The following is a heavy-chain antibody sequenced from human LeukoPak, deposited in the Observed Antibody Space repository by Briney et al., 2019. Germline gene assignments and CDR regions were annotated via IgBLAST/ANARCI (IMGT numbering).Heavy chain of an antibody. CDR1: GGSFSGYY. V-gene: IGHV4-34*01. CDR2: INHSGST. J-gene: IGHJ4*02. D-gene: IGHD5-18*01. Sequence: SETLSLTCAVYGGSFSGYYWSWIRQPPGKGLEWIGEINHSGSTNYNPSLKSRVTISVDTSKNQFSPKLSSVTAADTAVYYCARGYSYGYFYLGYWGQGTLVTVSS. CDR3: ARGYSYGYFYLGY.